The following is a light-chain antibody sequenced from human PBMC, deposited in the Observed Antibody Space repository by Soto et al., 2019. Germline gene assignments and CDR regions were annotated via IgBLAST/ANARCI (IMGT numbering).Light chain of an antibody. CDR2: GVS. Sequence: QSALTQPASVSGSPGQSITISCTGTSSDVGGHNYVSWYCHHPGKAPELIIYGVSNRPSGVSIRFSGSKSGNTASLTISGLQAEDEADYYCSSYTSGSTLVAFGGGTKLTVL. J-gene: IGLJ2*01. V-gene: IGLV2-14*03. CDR3: SSYTSGSTLVA. CDR1: SSDVGGHNY.